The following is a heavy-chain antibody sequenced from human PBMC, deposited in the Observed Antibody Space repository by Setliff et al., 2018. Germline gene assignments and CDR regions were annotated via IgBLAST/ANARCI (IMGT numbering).Heavy chain of an antibody. CDR2: IYYSGST. V-gene: IGHV4-39*07. CDR3: AKDSARGWYGALDS. CDR1: GDSISSGGYY. J-gene: IGHJ4*02. Sequence: SETLSLTCTVSGDSISSGGYYWSWIRQPPGKGLEWIGSIYYSGSTYYNPSLKSRVTISVDTSKKQFSLKLSSVTAADTGVYYCAKDSARGWYGALDSWGQGAPVTVSS. D-gene: IGHD6-19*01.